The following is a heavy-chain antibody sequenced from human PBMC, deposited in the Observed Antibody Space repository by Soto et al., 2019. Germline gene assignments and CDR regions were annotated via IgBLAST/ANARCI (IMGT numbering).Heavy chain of an antibody. Sequence: QVQLVESGGGVVQPGRSLRLSCAASGFTFSSYGMHWVRQAPGKGLEWVAVISYDGSNKYYADSVKGRFTISRDNSKNTLYLQMIGLRAEDTAVYYCAKDLDYPYYFDYWGQGTLVTVSS. V-gene: IGHV3-30*18. CDR1: GFTFSSYG. J-gene: IGHJ4*02. D-gene: IGHD5-12*01. CDR2: ISYDGSNK. CDR3: AKDLDYPYYFDY.